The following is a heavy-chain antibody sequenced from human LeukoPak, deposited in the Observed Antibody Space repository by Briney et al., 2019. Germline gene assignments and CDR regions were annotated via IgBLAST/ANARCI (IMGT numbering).Heavy chain of an antibody. J-gene: IGHJ4*02. CDR1: GDSVTRDDVH. D-gene: IGHD5-18*01. Sequence: KPSETLSLTCTVSGDSVTRDDVHWGWIRQPPGKGLEWVGNIYYNGKTYYTPSLQSRVTLSVDMSKNQFSLKLSSMTAADTAVYYCASAVDTAMVLPPNYWGQGTLVTVSS. V-gene: IGHV4-39*07. CDR3: ASAVDTAMVLPPNY. CDR2: IYYNGKT.